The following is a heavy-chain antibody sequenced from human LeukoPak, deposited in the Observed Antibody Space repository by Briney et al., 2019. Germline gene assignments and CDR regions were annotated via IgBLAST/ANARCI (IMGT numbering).Heavy chain of an antibody. Sequence: GGSLRLSCTASGFTFGDYAMSWFRQAPGKGLEWVGFIRSKAYGGTTEYAASVKGRFTIPRDDSKSIAYLQMNSLKTEDTAVYYCTRDGGDGYETTHFDYWGQGTLVTVSS. D-gene: IGHD5-24*01. V-gene: IGHV3-49*03. CDR1: GFTFGDYA. CDR2: IRSKAYGGTT. CDR3: TRDGGDGYETTHFDY. J-gene: IGHJ4*02.